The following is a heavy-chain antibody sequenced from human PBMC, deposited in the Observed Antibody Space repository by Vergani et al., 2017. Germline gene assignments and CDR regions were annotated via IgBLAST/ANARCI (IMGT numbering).Heavy chain of an antibody. CDR1: GITFWKFG. CDR2: ISWNSGAV. J-gene: IGHJ6*03. CDR3: AKGGDFWSPGYMDV. D-gene: IGHD3-3*01. Sequence: EVDLVESGGGLAQPGGSLRLSCEASGITFWKFGMHWVRQGPGKGLEWVSGISWNSGAVDYADSVRGRFTISRDNAKNSLFLEMNSLRFEDTAVYYCAKGGDFWSPGYMDVWGKGTTVTVSS. V-gene: IGHV3-9*01.